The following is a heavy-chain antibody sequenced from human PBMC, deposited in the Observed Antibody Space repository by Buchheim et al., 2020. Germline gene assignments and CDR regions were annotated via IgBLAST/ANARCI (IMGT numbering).Heavy chain of an antibody. CDR3: ARGWASYYYGSGSYPSFDY. D-gene: IGHD3-10*01. Sequence: QVQLQESGPGLVKPSETLSLTCSVSGGSISSYYWSWIRQPPGKGLEWLGYIYYSGSTTYNPSLKSRVTISVDTSKNQFSLRLSSVTAADTAMFYCARGWASYYYGSGSYPSFDYWGQGTL. J-gene: IGHJ4*02. CDR2: IYYSGST. CDR1: GGSISSYY. V-gene: IGHV4-59*12.